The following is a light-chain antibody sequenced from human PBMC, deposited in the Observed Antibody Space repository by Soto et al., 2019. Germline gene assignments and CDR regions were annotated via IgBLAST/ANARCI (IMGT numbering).Light chain of an antibody. CDR2: DVT. CDR1: SSDVGGYNF. V-gene: IGLV2-11*01. CDR3: CSYTTTSSYV. J-gene: IGLJ1*01. Sequence: QSALTQSRSVSGSPGQSVTISCTGTSSDVGGYNFVSWYQQYPGKAPKLIIYDVTKRPSGVPDRFSGSKSGNTASLTISGLQTDDEADYYCCSYTTTSSYVFGTGTKLTVL.